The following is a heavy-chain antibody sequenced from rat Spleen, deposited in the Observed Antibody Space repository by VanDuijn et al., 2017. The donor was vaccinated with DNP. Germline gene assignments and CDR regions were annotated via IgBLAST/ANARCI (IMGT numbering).Heavy chain of an antibody. V-gene: IGHV5-31*01. CDR2: ITSSGGST. CDR3: ARDNSGYAMDA. J-gene: IGHJ4*01. D-gene: IGHD4-3*01. CDR1: GFTFNNYW. Sequence: EVQLVESGGDLVQPGRSLKLSCVASGFTFNNYWMTWIRQVPGKGLEWVASITSSGGSTYYPDSVKGRFTISRDNAKNTLYLQMNSLRSEDTATYYCARDNSGYAMDAWGQGTSVTVSS.